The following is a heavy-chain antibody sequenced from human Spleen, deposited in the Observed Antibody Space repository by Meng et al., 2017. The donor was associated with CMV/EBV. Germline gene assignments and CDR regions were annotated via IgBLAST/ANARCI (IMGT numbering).Heavy chain of an antibody. V-gene: IGHV1-46*01. CDR3: ARILWFGELQYYFDY. J-gene: IGHJ4*02. CDR2: INPSGGST. D-gene: IGHD3-10*01. CDR1: GYAFTSYY. Sequence: AEVKKPGASVKVSCKASGYAFTSYYMHWVRQAPGQGLEWMGIINPSGGSTSYAQKFQGRVTISVDTSKNQFSLKLSSVTAADTAVYYCARILWFGELQYYFDYWGQGTLVTVFS.